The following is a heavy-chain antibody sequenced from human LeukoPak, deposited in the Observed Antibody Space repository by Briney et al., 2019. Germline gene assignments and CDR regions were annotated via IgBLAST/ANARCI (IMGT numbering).Heavy chain of an antibody. CDR1: EFTFSTYW. CDR3: ARHRSGGSQDDAFDI. J-gene: IGHJ3*02. CDR2: IKQDGSEK. Sequence: GGSLRLSCAASEFTFSTYWMSWVRQAPGKGLEWVADIKQDGSEKYYVDSVKGRFTISRQNAKNSLFLQMNSLRAEDTAVYYCARHRSGGSQDDAFDIWGQGAMVTVSS. D-gene: IGHD2-15*01. V-gene: IGHV3-7*01.